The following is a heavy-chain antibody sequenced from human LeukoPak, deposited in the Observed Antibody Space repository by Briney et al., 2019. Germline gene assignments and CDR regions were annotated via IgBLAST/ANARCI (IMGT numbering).Heavy chain of an antibody. D-gene: IGHD6-19*01. CDR2: ISYDGSNK. CDR1: GFTFSDYN. J-gene: IGHJ4*02. V-gene: IGHV3-30*18. CDR3: AKVRWDNSGWYYLDN. Sequence: GGSLRLSCAASGFTFSDYNMHWVRQAPGKGLGWVAVISYDGSNKYYADSVKGRFTISRDNSKNTLYLQMNSLTDEDTAVYYCAKVRWDNSGWYYLDNWGQGTLVTVSS.